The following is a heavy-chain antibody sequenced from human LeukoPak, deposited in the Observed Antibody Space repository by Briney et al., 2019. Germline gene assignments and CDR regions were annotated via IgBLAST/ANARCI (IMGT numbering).Heavy chain of an antibody. J-gene: IGHJ6*02. CDR1: GGSISSYY. CDR2: THYTGKT. D-gene: IGHD2-2*01. Sequence: PSETLSLTCTVSGGSISSYYWSWIRQPPGKGLEWIAYTHYTGKTDYNPSLKSRVTISIDTSKSQFSLKLNSVTAADTAVYYCARHSVKSHCTDTTCYRNYFGLDVWGQGTTVTVSS. V-gene: IGHV4-59*08. CDR3: ARHSVKSHCTDTTCYRNYFGLDV.